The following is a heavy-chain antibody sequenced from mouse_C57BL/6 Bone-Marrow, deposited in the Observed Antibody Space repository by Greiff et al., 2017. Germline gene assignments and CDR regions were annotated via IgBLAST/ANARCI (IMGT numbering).Heavy chain of an antibody. CDR3: ARSGGYYVAY. CDR2: INPSTGGT. CDR1: GYSFTGYY. Sequence: VQLQQSGPELVKPGASVKISCKASGYSFTGYYMNWVKQSPEKSLEWIGEINPSTGGTTYNQKFKAKATLTVDKSSSTAYMQLKSLTSEDSAVYYCARSGGYYVAYWGQGTLVTVSA. J-gene: IGHJ3*01. D-gene: IGHD2-3*01. V-gene: IGHV1-42*01.